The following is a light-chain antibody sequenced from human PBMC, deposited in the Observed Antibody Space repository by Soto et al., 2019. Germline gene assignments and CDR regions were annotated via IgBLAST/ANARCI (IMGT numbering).Light chain of an antibody. CDR3: QQYNDWPLT. CDR1: QSVSSN. V-gene: IGKV3-15*01. Sequence: EIVMTQSPFTLSVSPGERVTLSCRASQSVSSNLAWYQQKPGQAPSLLIYGAFTRATGIPARFSGTGSGTEFTLTISSLQSEDFAIYYCQQYNDWPLTFGQGTKVDIK. CDR2: GAF. J-gene: IGKJ1*01.